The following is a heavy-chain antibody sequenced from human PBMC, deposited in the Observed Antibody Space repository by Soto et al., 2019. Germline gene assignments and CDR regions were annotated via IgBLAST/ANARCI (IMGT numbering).Heavy chain of an antibody. J-gene: IGHJ4*02. CDR3: ATEGRPYGDYPFDY. CDR1: GFTFSSYA. CDR2: ISYDGSNK. D-gene: IGHD4-17*01. V-gene: IGHV3-30-3*01. Sequence: GGSLRLSCAASGFTFSSYAMHWVRQAPGKGLEWVAVISYDGSNKYYADSVKGRFTISRDNSKNTLYLQMNSLRAEDTAVYYCATEGRPYGDYPFDYWGQGTLVTVSS.